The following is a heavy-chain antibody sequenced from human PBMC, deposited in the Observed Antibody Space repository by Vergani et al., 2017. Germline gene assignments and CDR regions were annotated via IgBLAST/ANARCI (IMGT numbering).Heavy chain of an antibody. CDR2: ISWNSNSI. V-gene: IGHV3-9*02. J-gene: IGHJ5*02. Sequence: EVQLEESGGGLVLPGWSLRLSCVASGFTSAGYAMHWVRQAPGKGLEWVSGISWNSNSIGYADSVKGRFTISRDNAKNSLYLQMNSLRAEDTALYYCAKDLGTSSGGGWFDPWGQGTLVTVSS. CDR1: GFTSAGYA. D-gene: IGHD6-6*01. CDR3: AKDLGTSSGGGWFDP.